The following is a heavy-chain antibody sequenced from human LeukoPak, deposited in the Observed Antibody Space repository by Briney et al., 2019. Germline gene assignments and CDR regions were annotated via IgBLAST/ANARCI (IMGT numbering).Heavy chain of an antibody. CDR1: GFTFSSYA. CDR2: ISSNGGST. Sequence: GGSLRLSCAASGFTFSSYAMHWVRQAPGKGLEYVSAISSNGGSTYYANSVKGRFTISRDNSKNTLYLQMGSLRAEDMAVYYCARSKQHIVVVTAIPVGYFDYWGQGTLVTVSS. V-gene: IGHV3-64*01. J-gene: IGHJ4*02. D-gene: IGHD2-21*02. CDR3: ARSKQHIVVVTAIPVGYFDY.